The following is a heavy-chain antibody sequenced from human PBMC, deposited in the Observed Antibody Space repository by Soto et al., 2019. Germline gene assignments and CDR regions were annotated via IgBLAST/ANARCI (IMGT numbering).Heavy chain of an antibody. D-gene: IGHD4-4*01. Sequence: DVQLVESGGGLVKSGGSLRLSCAASGFTFSDAWMSWVRQAPGKGLEWVGRIKRNTEGGTTDYAAPVKGRFTISRDDSRNMLYLQMNSLKTEDTAVYFCTTVSTVTTSASWGQGTLVTVSS. J-gene: IGHJ4*02. CDR2: IKRNTEGGTT. CDR3: TTVSTVTTSAS. V-gene: IGHV3-15*01. CDR1: GFTFSDAW.